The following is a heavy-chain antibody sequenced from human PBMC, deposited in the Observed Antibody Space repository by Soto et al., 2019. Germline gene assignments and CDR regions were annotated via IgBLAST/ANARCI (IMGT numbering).Heavy chain of an antibody. CDR2: INHSGST. J-gene: IGHJ4*02. V-gene: IGHV4-34*01. CDR3: ARGLRIAARPPRGYFDY. CDR1: GGSFSGYY. Sequence: SETLSLTCAVYGGSFSGYYWSWIRQPPGKGLEWIGEINHSGSTNYNPSLKSRVTISVDTSKNQLSLKLSSVTAADTAVYYCARGLRIAARPPRGYFDYWGQGTLVTVSS. D-gene: IGHD6-6*01.